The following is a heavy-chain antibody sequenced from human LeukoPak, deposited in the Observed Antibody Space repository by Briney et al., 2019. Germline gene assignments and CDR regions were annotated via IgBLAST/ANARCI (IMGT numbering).Heavy chain of an antibody. D-gene: IGHD3-3*01. CDR2: INPSSGNT. Sequence: ASVKVSCTTFGYTFIDDYLHWVRQVPGQGLEWMGWINPSSGNTRLAQKFQGRLFLTRDTSINTGYMELTSLRSDDTAVYYCTKRSDFDFWGQGTMVAVSS. CDR1: GYTFIDDY. V-gene: IGHV1-2*02. CDR3: TKRSDFDF. J-gene: IGHJ4*02.